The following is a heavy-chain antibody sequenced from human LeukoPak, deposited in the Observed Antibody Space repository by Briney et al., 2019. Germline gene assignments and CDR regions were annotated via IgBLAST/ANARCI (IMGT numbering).Heavy chain of an antibody. CDR1: GGSFSGYY. CDR3: ARGSVGTAMALWFDP. D-gene: IGHD5-18*01. J-gene: IGHJ5*02. CDR2: INHSGST. V-gene: IGHV4-34*01. Sequence: KTSETLSLTCAVYGGSFSGYYWSWIRQPPGKGLEWIGEINHSGSTNYNPSLKSRVTISVDTSKNQFSLKLSSVTAADTAVYYCARGSVGTAMALWFDPWGQGTLVTVSS.